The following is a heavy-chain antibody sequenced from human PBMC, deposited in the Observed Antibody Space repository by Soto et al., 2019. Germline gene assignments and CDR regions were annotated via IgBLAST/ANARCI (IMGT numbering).Heavy chain of an antibody. CDR2: ISYDGSNK. J-gene: IGHJ4*02. V-gene: IGHV3-30*18. Sequence: GGSLRLSCAASGFTFSSYGMHWVRQAPGKGLEWVAVISYDGSNKYYADSVKGRFTISRDNSKNTLYLQMNSLRAEDTAVYYCAKASLKWEPPLFDYWGQGTLVTVSS. D-gene: IGHD1-26*01. CDR3: AKASLKWEPPLFDY. CDR1: GFTFSSYG.